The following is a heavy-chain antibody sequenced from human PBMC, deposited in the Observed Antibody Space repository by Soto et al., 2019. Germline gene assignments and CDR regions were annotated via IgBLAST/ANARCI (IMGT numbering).Heavy chain of an antibody. J-gene: IGHJ4*02. D-gene: IGHD3-9*01. CDR2: IYYSGST. CDR3: SRGSFIGYFDWLDGYYFDY. Sequence: PSETLSLTCTVSGGSISSSSYYWGWIRQPPGKGLEWIGSIYYSGSTYYNPSLKSRVTISVDTSKNQFSLKLSSVTAADTAVYYCSRGSFIGYFDWLDGYYFDYWGQGTLVTVSS. V-gene: IGHV4-39*07. CDR1: GGSISSSSYY.